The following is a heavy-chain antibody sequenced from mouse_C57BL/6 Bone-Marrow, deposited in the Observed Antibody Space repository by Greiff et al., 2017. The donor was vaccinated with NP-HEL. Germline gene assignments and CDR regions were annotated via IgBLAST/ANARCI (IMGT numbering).Heavy chain of an antibody. CDR1: GYTFTSYT. CDR2: INPSSGYT. CDR3: ARGVFAY. Sequence: QVQLQQSGAELARPGASVKMSCKASGYTFTSYTMHWVKQRTGQGLEWIGYINPSSGYTKYNQKFKDKATLTADKSSSTAYMQLSSLTSEDSAVYYCARGVFAYWGQGTLVTVSA. V-gene: IGHV1-4*01. J-gene: IGHJ3*01.